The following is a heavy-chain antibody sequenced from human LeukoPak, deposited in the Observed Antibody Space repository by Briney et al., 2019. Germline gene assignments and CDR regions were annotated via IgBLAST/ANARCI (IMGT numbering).Heavy chain of an antibody. V-gene: IGHV3-53*01. J-gene: IGHJ4*02. CDR3: ARDNHNGWYGYY. CDR1: GFTVSSNY. CDR2: IYSGGST. Sequence: GGSLRLSCAASGFTVSSNYMSWVRQAPGKGLEWVSVIYSGGSTYYADSVEGRFTISRDNSKNTLYLQMNSLRAEDTAVYYCARDNHNGWYGYYWGQGTLVTVSS. D-gene: IGHD6-19*01.